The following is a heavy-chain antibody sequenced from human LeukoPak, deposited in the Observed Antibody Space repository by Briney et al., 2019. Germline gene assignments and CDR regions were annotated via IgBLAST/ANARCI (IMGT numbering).Heavy chain of an antibody. CDR2: IRSKAYGGTT. V-gene: IGHV3-49*04. CDR1: GFTFSSYS. CDR3: TRSRYFDWLFYFDY. J-gene: IGHJ4*02. Sequence: PGGSLRLSCAASGFTFSSYSMNWVRQAPGKGLEWVGFIRSKAYGGTTEYAASVKGRFTISRDDSKSIAYLQMNSLKTEDTAVYYCTRSRYFDWLFYFDYWGQGTLVTVSS. D-gene: IGHD3-9*01.